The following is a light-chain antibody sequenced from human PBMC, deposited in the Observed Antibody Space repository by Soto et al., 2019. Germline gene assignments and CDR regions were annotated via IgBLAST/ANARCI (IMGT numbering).Light chain of an antibody. J-gene: IGLJ1*01. CDR3: CSYAGSSTPYV. CDR1: SSDVGRYNL. V-gene: IGLV2-23*01. CDR2: EGS. Sequence: QSALTQPASVSGSPGQSITISCTGTSSDVGRYNLVSCYQQHPGKAPKLMIYEGSKRPSGVSNRFSGSKSGNTASLTISGLQAEDEADYYCCSYAGSSTPYVFGTGTTLPVL.